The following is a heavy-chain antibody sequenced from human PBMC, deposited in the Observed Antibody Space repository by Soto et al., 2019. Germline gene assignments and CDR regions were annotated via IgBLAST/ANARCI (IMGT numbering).Heavy chain of an antibody. CDR1: GFTFSSYG. CDR2: IWYDGSNK. CDR3: ARGWTTTYYYMRV. J-gene: IGHJ6*03. Sequence: SLRLSCAASGFTFSSYGMYWVRQAPGKGLEWVAVIWYDGSNKYYADSVKGRFTISRDNSKNTLYLQMNSLRAEDTAVYYCARGWTTTYYYMRVWGKGTTVTVSS. D-gene: IGHD4-17*01. V-gene: IGHV3-33*01.